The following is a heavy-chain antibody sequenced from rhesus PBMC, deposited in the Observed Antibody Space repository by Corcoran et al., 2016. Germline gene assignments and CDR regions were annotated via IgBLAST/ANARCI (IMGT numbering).Heavy chain of an antibody. J-gene: IGHJ2*01. CDR2: IYGSSTST. V-gene: IGHV4S10*01. CDR3: ARDQGGAAGRYWYFDL. Sequence: QVQLQESGPGVVKPSETLSLTCAVSGGSISDSYRWSWLRQSPGTGLEWIGYIYGSSTSTNYNPSLKSRVTISKDTSKNQFSLKLSSVTAADTAVYYCARDQGGAAGRYWYFDLWGPGTPITISS. D-gene: IGHD6-13*01. CDR1: GGSISDSYR.